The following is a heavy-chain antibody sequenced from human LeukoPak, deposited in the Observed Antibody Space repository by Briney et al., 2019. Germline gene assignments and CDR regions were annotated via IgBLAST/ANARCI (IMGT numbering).Heavy chain of an antibody. Sequence: PSETLSLTCTVSGGFISSYYWSWIRQPPGKGLEWIGYIYYSGSTNYNPSLKSRVTISVDTSKNQFSLKLSSVTAADTAVYYCASVEMATRSFDYWGQGTLVTVSS. J-gene: IGHJ4*02. V-gene: IGHV4-59*08. D-gene: IGHD5-24*01. CDR2: IYYSGST. CDR1: GGFISSYY. CDR3: ASVEMATRSFDY.